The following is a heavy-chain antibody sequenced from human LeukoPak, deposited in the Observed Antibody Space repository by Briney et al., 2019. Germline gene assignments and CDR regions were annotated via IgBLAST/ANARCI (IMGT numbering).Heavy chain of an antibody. CDR3: ARGHRRLVIRPALDY. V-gene: IGHV1-69*13. CDR2: IIPIFGTA. D-gene: IGHD3-9*01. CDR1: GGTFSSYA. J-gene: IGHJ4*02. Sequence: AASVKVSCKAFGGTFSSYAISWVRQAPGQGLEWMGGIIPIFGTANYAQKFQGRVTITADESTSTAYMELSSLRSEDTAVYYCARGHRRLVIRPALDYWGQGTLVTVSS.